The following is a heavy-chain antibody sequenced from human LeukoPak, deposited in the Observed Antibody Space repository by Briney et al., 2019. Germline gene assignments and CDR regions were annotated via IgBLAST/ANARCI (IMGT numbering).Heavy chain of an antibody. J-gene: IGHJ4*02. CDR2: INPNSGGT. D-gene: IGHD2-8*01. CDR1: GYTFTGYY. Sequence: ASVKVSCKASGYTFTGYYMHWVRQAPGQGLEWMGWINPNSGGTNYAQKFQGRVTMTRDTSISTAYMELSRLKSDDTAVYYCARECIRVCSNGVCPRCQFDYWGQGTLVTVSS. CDR3: ARECIRVCSNGVCPRCQFDY. V-gene: IGHV1-2*02.